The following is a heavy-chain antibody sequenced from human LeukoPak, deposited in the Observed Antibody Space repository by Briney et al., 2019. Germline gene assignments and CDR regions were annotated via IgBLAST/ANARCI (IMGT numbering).Heavy chain of an antibody. J-gene: IGHJ5*02. CDR3: ASFITGTTS. Sequence: PGGSLRLSCAASEFTLSSYGMHWVRQAPGKGLEWVAVIWYDGSNKYYADSVKGRFAISRDNSKNTLYLQMNSLRAEDTAVYYCASFITGTTSWGQGTLVTVSS. CDR2: IWYDGSNK. V-gene: IGHV3-33*01. D-gene: IGHD1-20*01. CDR1: EFTLSSYG.